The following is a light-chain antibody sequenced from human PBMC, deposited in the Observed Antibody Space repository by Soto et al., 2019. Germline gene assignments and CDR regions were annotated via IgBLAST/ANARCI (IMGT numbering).Light chain of an antibody. CDR2: AAS. V-gene: IGKV1-8*01. CDR3: QQYYSYPYT. Sequence: AIRMTQSPSSLSASTGDRVTITCRASQGISSYLAWYQQKPGKAPKLLIYAASTLQSGDPSRFSGSRSGTYFTLTISCLQSEDFATYYCQQYYSYPYTFGQGTKLEIK. J-gene: IGKJ2*01. CDR1: QGISSY.